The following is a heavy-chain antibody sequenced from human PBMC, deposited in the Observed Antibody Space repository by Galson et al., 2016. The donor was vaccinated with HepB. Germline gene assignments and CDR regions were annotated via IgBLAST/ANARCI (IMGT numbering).Heavy chain of an antibody. D-gene: IGHD6-19*01. V-gene: IGHV1-18*01. CDR3: VRDPAIAVAGIYY. CDR1: GYSFTSXX. CDR2: XGGHSGXT. Sequence: SVKVSCKASGYSFTSXXISXXXQAXXXGLXXMAXXGGHSGXTKYAQRFRDRLTVTTETSTSTAYLELRSLRFDDTAVYYCVRDPAIAVAGIYYWGQGTLXTVSS. J-gene: IGHJ4*02.